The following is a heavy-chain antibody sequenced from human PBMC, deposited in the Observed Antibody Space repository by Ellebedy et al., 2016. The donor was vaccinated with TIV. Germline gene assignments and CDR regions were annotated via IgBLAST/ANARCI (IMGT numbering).Heavy chain of an antibody. Sequence: SQTLSLTCXISGDSVSSNSVGWNWIRQSPWRGLEWLGRTYYRSKWNYDYAVSMKSRISINPDTSKNQFSLQLNSVAPEDTAVYYCTRGVSSDYFKPHVAFDFWGQGTMVTVSS. V-gene: IGHV6-1*01. J-gene: IGHJ3*01. CDR1: GDSVSSNSVG. CDR2: TYYRSKWNY. CDR3: TRGVSSDYFKPHVAFDF. D-gene: IGHD3-22*01.